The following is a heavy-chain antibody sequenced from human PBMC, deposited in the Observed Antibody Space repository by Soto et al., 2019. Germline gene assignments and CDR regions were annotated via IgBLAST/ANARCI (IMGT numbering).Heavy chain of an antibody. Sequence: EGQLLESGGRLVQPGESLRLSCAASGFTFSIYAMSWARQAPGKGLEWVSVIDASGGTTYTDSVKGRFTISRDDSKKTLYLQMGSLRAEDTATYYCAKTPLEEYFQNWGQGTLVIVSS. J-gene: IGHJ1*01. V-gene: IGHV3-23*01. CDR2: IDASGGTT. CDR1: GFTFSIYA. CDR3: AKTPLEEYFQN.